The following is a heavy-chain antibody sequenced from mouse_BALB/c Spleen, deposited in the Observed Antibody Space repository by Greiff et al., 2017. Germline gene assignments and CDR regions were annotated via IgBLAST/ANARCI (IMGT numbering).Heavy chain of an antibody. J-gene: IGHJ2*01. CDR3: ARRQYGNY. CDR2: ISSGGSYT. V-gene: IGHV5-9-3*01. CDR1: GFTFSSYA. Sequence: EVKLMESGGGLVKPGGSLKLSCAASGFTFSSYAMSWVRQTPEKRLEWVATISSGGSYTYYPDSVKGRFTISRDNAKNTLYLQMSSLRSEDTAMYYCARRQYGNYWGQGTTLTVSS. D-gene: IGHD2-10*02.